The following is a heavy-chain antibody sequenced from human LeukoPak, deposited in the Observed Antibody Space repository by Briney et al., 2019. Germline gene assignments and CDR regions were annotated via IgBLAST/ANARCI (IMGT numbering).Heavy chain of an antibody. CDR3: ASLGGIAARPENGVGYYYYMDV. J-gene: IGHJ6*03. CDR1: GGCISSSSYY. CDR2: IYYSGST. Sequence: SETLSLTCTVSGGCISSSSYYWGWIRQPPGKGLEWIGSIYYSGSTYYNPSLKSRVTISVDTSKNQFSLKLSSVTAADTAVYYCASLGGIAARPENGVGYYYYMDVWGKGTTVTVSS. D-gene: IGHD6-6*01. V-gene: IGHV4-39*01.